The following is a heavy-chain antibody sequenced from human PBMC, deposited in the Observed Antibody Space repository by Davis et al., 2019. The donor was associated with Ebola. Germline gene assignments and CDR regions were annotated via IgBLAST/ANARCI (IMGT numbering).Heavy chain of an antibody. V-gene: IGHV1-24*01. CDR2: INPHNGNT. D-gene: IGHD1-1*01. Sequence: AASVKVSCKVSGYTLTELSMHWVRQAPGKGLEWMGWINPHNGNTNYAQNVQGRVIMTSDTATTTAYMEVGSLRSDDTAVYYCARAQFPTTSDHWGQGTLVTVSS. J-gene: IGHJ4*02. CDR3: ARAQFPTTSDH. CDR1: GYTLTELS.